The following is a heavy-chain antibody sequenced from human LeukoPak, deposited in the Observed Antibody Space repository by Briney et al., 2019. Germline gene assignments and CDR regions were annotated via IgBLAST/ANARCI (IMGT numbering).Heavy chain of an antibody. J-gene: IGHJ5*02. Sequence: ASVKVSCKASGYTFTSYYMHWVRQAPGQGLEWMGIINPSGGSTSYAQKFQGRDTMTRDTSTSTVYMELSSLRSEDTAVYYCARARSDGFEYSSGFDPWGQGTLVTVSS. CDR2: INPSGGST. CDR1: GYTFTSYY. D-gene: IGHD6-19*01. V-gene: IGHV1-46*01. CDR3: ARARSDGFEYSSGFDP.